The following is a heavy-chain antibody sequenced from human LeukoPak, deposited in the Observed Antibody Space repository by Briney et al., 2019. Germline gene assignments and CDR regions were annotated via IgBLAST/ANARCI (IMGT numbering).Heavy chain of an antibody. Sequence: PGGSLRVSCAASGFTFSSYWMDWVRQAPGKGLVWVSGINSDGRMTRYAESVKGRFTISRDNAKNTLYLQMNSLRAEDTSVYYCARGGSTDSPHAFDIWGQGTMVTVSS. V-gene: IGHV3-74*01. D-gene: IGHD2-21*02. CDR2: INSDGRMT. J-gene: IGHJ3*02. CDR1: GFTFSSYW. CDR3: ARGGSTDSPHAFDI.